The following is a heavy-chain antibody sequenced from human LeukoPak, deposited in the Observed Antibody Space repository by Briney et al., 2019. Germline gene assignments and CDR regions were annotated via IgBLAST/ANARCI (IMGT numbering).Heavy chain of an antibody. CDR2: ISCSAGST. J-gene: IGHJ3*02. V-gene: IGHV3-23*01. CDR3: AKGPSGSYLVAFDI. CDR1: GFTFSSYA. Sequence: PGGSLRLSCAASGFTFSSYAMSWVRQAPGKGGEWVSAISCSAGSTYYPDSVKGRFTISIDNSKNTLYLQMNSLRAEDTAVYYCAKGPSGSYLVAFDIWGQGTMVTVSS. D-gene: IGHD1-26*01.